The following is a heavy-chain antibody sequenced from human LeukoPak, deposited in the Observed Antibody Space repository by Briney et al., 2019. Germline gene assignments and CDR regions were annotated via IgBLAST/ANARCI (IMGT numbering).Heavy chain of an antibody. CDR2: IYYSGGT. J-gene: IGHJ4*02. CDR1: GGSISSYY. Sequence: PSETLSLTCTASGGSISSYYWSWIRQPPGKGLEWIGYIYYSGGTNYNPSLKSRVTISVDTSKNQFSLKLSSVTAADTAVYYCARRGGRSYYFDYWGQGTLVTVSS. V-gene: IGHV4-59*08. CDR3: ARRGGRSYYFDY. D-gene: IGHD2-15*01.